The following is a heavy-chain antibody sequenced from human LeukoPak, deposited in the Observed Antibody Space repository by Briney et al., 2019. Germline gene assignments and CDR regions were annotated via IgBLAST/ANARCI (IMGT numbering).Heavy chain of an antibody. Sequence: SSETLSLTCAVSGGSISSSNWWSWVRKPPGKGLGWIGEVDHSGSTKYNPALKSRVTISVDKSKNRFSLRLSSVTAADTAVYYCAREMATIVNQFDYWGQGTLVTVSS. CDR1: GGSISSSNW. J-gene: IGHJ4*02. D-gene: IGHD5-24*01. CDR2: VDHSGST. CDR3: AREMATIVNQFDY. V-gene: IGHV4-4*02.